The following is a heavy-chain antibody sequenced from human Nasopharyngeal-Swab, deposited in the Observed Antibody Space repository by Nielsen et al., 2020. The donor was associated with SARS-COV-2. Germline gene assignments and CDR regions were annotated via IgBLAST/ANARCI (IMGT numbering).Heavy chain of an antibody. CDR3: APQPLARITIFGVVTHRGWFDP. D-gene: IGHD3-3*01. V-gene: IGHV4-39*01. Sequence: SETLSLTCTVSGGSISSRSYYWGWIRQPPGQGLEWIGSIYYSGSTYYNPSLKSRVTISVDTSKNQFSLKLSSVTAADTAVYYCAPQPLARITIFGVVTHRGWFDPWGQGTLVTVSS. CDR1: GGSISSRSYY. J-gene: IGHJ5*02. CDR2: IYYSGST.